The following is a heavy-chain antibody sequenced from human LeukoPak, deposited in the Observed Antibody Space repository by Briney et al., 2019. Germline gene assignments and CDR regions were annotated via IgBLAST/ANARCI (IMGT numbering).Heavy chain of an antibody. CDR1: GGSISTYY. CDR3: ARETGRGVEYSSSSNFDY. CDR2: IYYSGST. J-gene: IGHJ4*02. Sequence: PSETLSLTCTISGGSISTYYWSWIRQPPGKGLEWIGYIYYSGSTNYNPSLKSRVTISVDTSKHQFSLNLSSVTAADTALYYCARETGRGVEYSSSSNFDYWGQGTLVTVSS. D-gene: IGHD6-6*01. V-gene: IGHV4-59*01.